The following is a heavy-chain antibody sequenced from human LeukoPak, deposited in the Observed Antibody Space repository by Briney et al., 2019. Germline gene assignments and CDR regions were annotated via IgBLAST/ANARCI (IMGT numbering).Heavy chain of an antibody. D-gene: IGHD3-16*01. V-gene: IGHV4-4*02. J-gene: IGHJ4*02. CDR2: IYHGGNT. CDR1: GGSISSSNW. Sequence: SGTLSLTCAVSGGSISSSNWWSWVRQPPGKGLEWIGEIYHGGNTNYNPSLKSRVTILVDKSINQFSLKLTSVTAADTAIYYCTCGVLGGGDYWGQGALVTVSS. CDR3: TCGVLGGGDY.